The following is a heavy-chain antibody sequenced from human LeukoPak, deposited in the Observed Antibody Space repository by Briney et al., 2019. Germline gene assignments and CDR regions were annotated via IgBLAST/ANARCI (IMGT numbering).Heavy chain of an antibody. CDR2: ISSTVGST. V-gene: IGHV3-23*01. J-gene: IGHJ4*02. Sequence: GGSLRLSCAAAGFTFNNYVMNWVRQAPGKGREWVLVISSTVGSTYYAGSVKGRFTISKDNSKNTMYLQMNSMRAEDTAVYYCAKGLTNLGDDWGQGTLVTVSS. CDR3: AKGLTNLGDD. D-gene: IGHD3-9*01. CDR1: GFTFNNYV.